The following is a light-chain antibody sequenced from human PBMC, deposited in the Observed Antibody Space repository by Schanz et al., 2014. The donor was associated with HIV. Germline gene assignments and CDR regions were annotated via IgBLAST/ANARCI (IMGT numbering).Light chain of an antibody. V-gene: IGLV2-8*01. CDR1: SSDVGGYNH. CDR3: SSYTTSSTLV. Sequence: QSALTQPPSASGSPGQSVTISCTGTSSDVGGYNHLSWYQQHPGKAPQLMIYEVIKRPSGVPDRFSGSKSGSTASLTISGLQPEDEADYYCSSYTTSSTLVFGGGTKVTVL. J-gene: IGLJ2*01. CDR2: EVI.